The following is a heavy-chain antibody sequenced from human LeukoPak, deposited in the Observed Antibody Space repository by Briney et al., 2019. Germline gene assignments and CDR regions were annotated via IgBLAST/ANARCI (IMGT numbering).Heavy chain of an antibody. CDR2: IYSGGST. D-gene: IGHD4/OR15-4a*01. Sequence: GGSLRLSCAASGFTFSSYAMSWVRQAPGKGLEWVSVIYSGGSTYYADSVKGRFNIYRDHSKNTLYLQLNGLRAEDTAVYYCARNRDYGQTGYFDYWGQGTLVTVSS. CDR3: ARNRDYGQTGYFDY. V-gene: IGHV3-66*01. CDR1: GFTFSSYA. J-gene: IGHJ4*02.